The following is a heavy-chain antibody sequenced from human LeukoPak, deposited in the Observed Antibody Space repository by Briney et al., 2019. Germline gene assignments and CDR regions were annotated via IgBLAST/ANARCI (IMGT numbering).Heavy chain of an antibody. CDR1: GFTLSSYG. CDR2: IWYDGSNK. J-gene: IGHJ6*02. Sequence: PGGSLRLSCAASGFTLSSYGMHWVRQAPGKGLEWVAVIWYDGSNKYYADSVKGRFTISRDNSKNTLYLQMNSLRAEDTAVYYCAAAEYYYYGMDVWGQGTTVTVSS. V-gene: IGHV3-33*01. CDR3: AAAEYYYYGMDV. D-gene: IGHD6-25*01.